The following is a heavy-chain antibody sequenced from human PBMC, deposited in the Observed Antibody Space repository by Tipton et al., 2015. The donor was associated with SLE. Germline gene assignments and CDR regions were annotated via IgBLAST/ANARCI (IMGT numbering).Heavy chain of an antibody. D-gene: IGHD2-21*02. CDR3: ARGMVTWRGAIIGVDV. J-gene: IGHJ6*02. CDR2: INHSGST. CDR1: GGSFSGYY. V-gene: IGHV4-34*01. Sequence: TLSLTCAVYGGSFSGYYWSWIRQPPGKGLEWIGEINHSGSTNYNPSLKSRVTISVDTSKNQFSLKLTSVTAADTAVYYCARGMVTWRGAIIGVDVWGQGTTVNVSS.